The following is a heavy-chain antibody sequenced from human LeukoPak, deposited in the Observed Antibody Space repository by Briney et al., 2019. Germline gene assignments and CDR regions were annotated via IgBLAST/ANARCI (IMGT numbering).Heavy chain of an antibody. D-gene: IGHD2-15*01. Sequence: ASVKVSCKASGGTFSSYAISWVRQAPGQGLEWMGGIIPIFGTANYAQKFQGRVTLTADESTSTAYMELSSLRSEDTAVYYCARAAEPYCSGGSCFFTEDCWGQGTLVTVSS. V-gene: IGHV1-69*13. J-gene: IGHJ4*02. CDR3: ARAAEPYCSGGSCFFTEDC. CDR2: IIPIFGTA. CDR1: GGTFSSYA.